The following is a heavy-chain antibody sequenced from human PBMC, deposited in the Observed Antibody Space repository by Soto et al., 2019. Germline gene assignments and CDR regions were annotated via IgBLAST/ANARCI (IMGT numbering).Heavy chain of an antibody. CDR1: GYTFTSYA. Sequence: QVQLAQSGAEEKKPGASVKVSCKASGYTFTSYAMHWVRQAPGQRLEWMGWINAGNGNTKYSQKFQGRVTITRDTSASTAYMELSSLRSEDTAVYYCARGDHYGPYYYYGMDVWGQGTTVTVSS. CDR2: INAGNGNT. D-gene: IGHD4-17*01. J-gene: IGHJ6*02. CDR3: ARGDHYGPYYYYGMDV. V-gene: IGHV1-3*05.